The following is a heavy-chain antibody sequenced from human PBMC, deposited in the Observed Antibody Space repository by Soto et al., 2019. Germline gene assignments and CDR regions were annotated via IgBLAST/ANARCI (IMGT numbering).Heavy chain of an antibody. CDR1: GFTLSSYS. Sequence: QPGGSLRLSCAASGFTLSSYSMNWVRQAPGKGLEWISYISTTSSSIYYADSVKGRFTISRDNAKNSLFLQMNSLRDEDTAVYYCARKGVAFDYWGQGALVTVSS. J-gene: IGHJ4*02. D-gene: IGHD3-3*01. CDR3: ARKGVAFDY. V-gene: IGHV3-48*02. CDR2: ISTTSSSI.